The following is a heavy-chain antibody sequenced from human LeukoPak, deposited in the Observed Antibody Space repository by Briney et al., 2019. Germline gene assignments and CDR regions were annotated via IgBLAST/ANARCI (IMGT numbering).Heavy chain of an antibody. D-gene: IGHD2-15*01. V-gene: IGHV1-2*02. CDR1: GYNFSVYY. Sequence: GASVNVSCKGSGYNFSVYYMHWVRQAPGQGLEWMGWMDPNSGDTIYAPKFQGRVSMARDTSITTAYMELSSLTFDDSAMYYCATRGGLTPNTLAIGDHETMVTVSS. CDR3: ATRGGLTPNTLAI. J-gene: IGHJ3*01. CDR2: MDPNSGDT.